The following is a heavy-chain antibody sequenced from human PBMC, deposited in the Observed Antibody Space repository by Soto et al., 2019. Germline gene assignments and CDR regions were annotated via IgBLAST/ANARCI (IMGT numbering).Heavy chain of an antibody. Sequence: QVQLVESGGGVVQPGRSLRLSCAASGFTFSSYAMHWVHQAPGKGLEWVAVISYDGSNKYYADSVKGRFTISRDNSKNTLYLQMNSLRAEDTAVYYCARDWATYYDISNGMDVWGQGTTVTVSS. CDR1: GFTFSSYA. V-gene: IGHV3-30-3*01. CDR2: ISYDGSNK. D-gene: IGHD3-9*01. CDR3: ARDWATYYDISNGMDV. J-gene: IGHJ6*02.